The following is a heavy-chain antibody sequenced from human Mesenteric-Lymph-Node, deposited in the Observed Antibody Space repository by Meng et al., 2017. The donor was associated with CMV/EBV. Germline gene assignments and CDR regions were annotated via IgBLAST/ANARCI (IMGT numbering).Heavy chain of an antibody. CDR2: INPNSGGT. Sequence: ASVNVSCKASGYTFTGYYMHWVRQAPGQGLEWMGWINPNSGGTNYAQKFQGRVTMTRDTSISTAYMELSRLRSDDTAVYYCARDFLPRLVRSRYGYYHYGMDVWGQGTTVTVSS. V-gene: IGHV1-2*02. D-gene: IGHD6-19*01. CDR3: ARDFLPRLVRSRYGYYHYGMDV. CDR1: GYTFTGYY. J-gene: IGHJ6*02.